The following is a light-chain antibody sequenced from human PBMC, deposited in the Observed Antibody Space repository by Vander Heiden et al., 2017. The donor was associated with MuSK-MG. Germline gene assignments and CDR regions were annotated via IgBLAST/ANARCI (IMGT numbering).Light chain of an antibody. CDR3: QKYDNWPRLT. CDR2: GAS. J-gene: IGKJ4*02. Sequence: ERVMTQSPVTLSMSPGESATLSCRASESVSINLAWYQQKPGQAPRLLIYGASTRATGIPARFSGSGSGTEFTLTISSLQPEDCAVYYCQKYDNWPRLTFGGGTKVEIK. CDR1: ESVSIN. V-gene: IGKV3-15*01.